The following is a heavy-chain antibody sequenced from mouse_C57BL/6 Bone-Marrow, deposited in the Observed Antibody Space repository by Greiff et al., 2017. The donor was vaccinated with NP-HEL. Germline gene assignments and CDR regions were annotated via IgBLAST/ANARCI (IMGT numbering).Heavy chain of an antibody. Sequence: EVQRVESEGGLVQPGSSMKLSCTASGFTFSDYYMAWVRQVPEKGLEWVANINYDGSSTYYLDSLKSRFIISRDNAKNILYLQMSSLKSEDTATYYCAREGTTVVATDWYFDVWGTGTTVTVSS. CDR1: GFTFSDYY. V-gene: IGHV5-16*01. CDR2: INYDGSST. J-gene: IGHJ1*03. D-gene: IGHD1-1*01. CDR3: AREGTTVVATDWYFDV.